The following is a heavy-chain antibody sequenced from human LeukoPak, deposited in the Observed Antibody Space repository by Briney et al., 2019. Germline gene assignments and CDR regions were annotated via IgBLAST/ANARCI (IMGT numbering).Heavy chain of an antibody. CDR1: GGSFSGNS. J-gene: IGHJ4*02. V-gene: IGHV4-34*01. CDR2: INHSGST. D-gene: IGHD5-12*01. CDR3: ARERGGYDQFDY. Sequence: PSETLSLTCDVSGGSFSGNSWSWIRQPPGKGLEWIGEINHSGSTNYNPSLKSRVTISVDTSKNQFSLKLSSVTAADTAVYYCARERGGYDQFDYWGQGTLVTVSS.